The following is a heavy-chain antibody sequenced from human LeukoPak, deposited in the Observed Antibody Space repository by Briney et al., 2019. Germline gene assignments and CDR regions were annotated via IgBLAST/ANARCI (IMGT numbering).Heavy chain of an antibody. Sequence: PSETLSLTCNVSGGSISGYHWSWIRQPPGKGLEWIGNIYSSGSTNYIPSLKSRVTISIDTSKNQFSLKLNSVTAADTAVYYCARGRTPRLRWFPFDYWSQGTLVTVSS. D-gene: IGHD4-23*01. CDR2: IYSSGST. CDR1: GGSISGYH. CDR3: ARGRTPRLRWFPFDY. J-gene: IGHJ4*02. V-gene: IGHV4-59*01.